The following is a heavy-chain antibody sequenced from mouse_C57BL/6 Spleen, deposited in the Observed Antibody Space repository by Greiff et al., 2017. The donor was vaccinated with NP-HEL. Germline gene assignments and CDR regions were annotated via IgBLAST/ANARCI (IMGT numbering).Heavy chain of an antibody. CDR1: GYTFTSYW. J-gene: IGHJ3*01. V-gene: IGHV1-53*01. CDR3: ARLELQACFAY. Sequence: QVQLQQPGTELVKPGASVKLSCKASGYTFTSYWMHWVKQRPGQGLEWIGNINHSNGGTNYNETVKSKATLTVDKSSSTAYMQLSSLTSEDSAVYDCARLELQACFAYWGQGTLVTVSA. CDR2: INHSNGGT.